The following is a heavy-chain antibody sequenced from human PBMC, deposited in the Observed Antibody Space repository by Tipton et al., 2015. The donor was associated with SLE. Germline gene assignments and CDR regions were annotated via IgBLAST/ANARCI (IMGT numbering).Heavy chain of an antibody. D-gene: IGHD3-10*01. Sequence: LRLSCTVSGGSLSSYYWSWIRQPPGKGLEWFGFFYYSGRTNYNPSLKRRVTISVDTTKNQFSLKLSSVTAADTAEYYCARDYYGSGSYYSDAFDIWGQGTMVTVSS. CDR1: GGSLSSYY. CDR3: ARDYYGSGSYYSDAFDI. CDR2: FYYSGRT. V-gene: IGHV4-59*12. J-gene: IGHJ3*02.